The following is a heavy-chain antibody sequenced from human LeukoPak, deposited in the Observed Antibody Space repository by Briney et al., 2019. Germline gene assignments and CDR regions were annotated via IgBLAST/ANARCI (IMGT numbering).Heavy chain of an antibody. Sequence: SETLSLTCSVSIGSISSSKWWSWVHQSPVKGLEWIGEIYLYGTTNYNPSFTSRVTMSVDRSRNQFSLKLTSVTAAGTAVYHCGGSGWSGGPFDIWGQGTLVTVSS. CDR3: GGSGWSGGPFDI. V-gene: IGHV4-4*02. D-gene: IGHD6-19*01. J-gene: IGHJ4*02. CDR1: IGSISSSKW. CDR2: IYLYGTT.